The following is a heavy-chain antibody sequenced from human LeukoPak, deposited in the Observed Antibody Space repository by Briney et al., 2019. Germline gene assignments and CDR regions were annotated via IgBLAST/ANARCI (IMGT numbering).Heavy chain of an antibody. CDR3: ARHCRTGTTCYSDY. V-gene: IGHV5-51*01. J-gene: IGHJ4*02. CDR2: MDPGDSDP. D-gene: IGHD2-2*02. CDR1: GYSFTTYW. Sequence: GESLQISCRVFGYSFTTYWIGWVRQMPGKGLEWMGIMDPGDSDPRYSPSFQGQVTMSADTSINTAYLQWRSLKASDTAMYYCARHCRTGTTCYSDYWGQGTLVTVSS.